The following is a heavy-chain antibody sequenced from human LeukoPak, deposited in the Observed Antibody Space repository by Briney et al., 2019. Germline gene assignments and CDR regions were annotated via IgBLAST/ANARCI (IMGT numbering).Heavy chain of an antibody. CDR1: GFTFRSYG. Sequence: GGSLRLSCAASGFTFRSYGMHWVRQAPGKGLEWVAVIWYDGSQTKYGDSVRGRFTISRDNSKNTLYLQMNSLRGEDTAVYYCARGYSFLPIFRNYYYMDVWGKGTTVTVSS. J-gene: IGHJ6*03. V-gene: IGHV3-33*01. D-gene: IGHD2-21*01. CDR3: ARGYSFLPIFRNYYYMDV. CDR2: IWYDGSQT.